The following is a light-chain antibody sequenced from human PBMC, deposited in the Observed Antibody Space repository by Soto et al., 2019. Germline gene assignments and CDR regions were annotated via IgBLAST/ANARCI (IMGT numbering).Light chain of an antibody. CDR3: ATWDSNTRV. CDR2: LEGSGSY. V-gene: IGLV4-60*02. J-gene: IGLJ3*02. Sequence: QLVLTPSSSASASLGSSVNLTCTLSSGHSSYIIAWHQQQPGKAPRYLMKLEGSGSYNKGSGVPDRFSGSSSGADRYLTISNLQFEDEADYYCATWDSNTRVFGGGTKLTVL. CDR1: SGHSSYI.